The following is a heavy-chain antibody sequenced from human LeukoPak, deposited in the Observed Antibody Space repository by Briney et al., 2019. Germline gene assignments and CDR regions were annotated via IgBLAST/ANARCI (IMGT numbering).Heavy chain of an antibody. D-gene: IGHD5/OR15-5a*01. J-gene: IGHJ4*02. CDR1: GFTFSSYA. CDR2: ISGPAGSW. V-gene: IGHV3-23*01. CDR3: AKKVGLVSAPLYYFDV. Sequence: GGSLRLSGAASGFTFSSYAMSWVRQAPGKGLEWVSAISGPAGSWDYADSVKGRFTISRDNSKNTLFLQMNSLRADDTAIYYCAKKVGLVSAPLYYFDVWGQGTLVTVSS.